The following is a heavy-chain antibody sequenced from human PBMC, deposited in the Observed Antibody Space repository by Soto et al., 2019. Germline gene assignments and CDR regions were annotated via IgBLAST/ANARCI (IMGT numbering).Heavy chain of an antibody. CDR1: GFTFSSYS. V-gene: IGHV3-21*01. Sequence: EVQLVESGGGLVKPGGSLRLSCAASGFTFSSYSMNWVRQAPRKGLEWVSSISSSSSYIYYADSVKGRFTISRDNAKNSLYLQMNSLRAEDTAVYYCARDLDSGYSTGDYYYYGMDVWGQGTTVTVSS. CDR3: ARDLDSGYSTGDYYYYGMDV. CDR2: ISSSSSYI. D-gene: IGHD5-18*01. J-gene: IGHJ6*02.